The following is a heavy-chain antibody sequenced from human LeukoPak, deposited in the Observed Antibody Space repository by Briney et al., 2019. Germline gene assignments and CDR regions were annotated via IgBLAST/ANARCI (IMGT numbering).Heavy chain of an antibody. CDR1: GYSMSSGYY. V-gene: IGHV4-38-2*01. Sequence: KPSETLSLTCAVSGYSMSSGYYWAWIRQPPGTGLEWIGSMYHRGSTYYNPSLKSRVTISEDTSKNQFSLKLTSVTAADTAVYYCARKGYSYGYVDYWGQGTLITVSS. CDR3: ARKGYSYGYVDY. D-gene: IGHD5-18*01. CDR2: MYHRGST. J-gene: IGHJ4*02.